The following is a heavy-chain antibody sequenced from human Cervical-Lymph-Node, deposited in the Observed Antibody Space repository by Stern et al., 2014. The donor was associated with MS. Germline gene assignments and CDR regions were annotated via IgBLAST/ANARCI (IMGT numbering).Heavy chain of an antibody. CDR1: GFIFSKAW. V-gene: IGHV3-15*01. Sequence: EVQLVESGGGLVKPGGSLRLSCAVSGFIFSKAWMTWVRQAPGKGLEWVGRIKPKTDGGTTNYSTPVQGRFTISRDDSKNILFLHMSSLKTEDTALYYCTTDEVANFAHWGQGTLVTVSS. J-gene: IGHJ5*02. CDR2: IKPKTDGGTT. CDR3: TTDEVANFAH.